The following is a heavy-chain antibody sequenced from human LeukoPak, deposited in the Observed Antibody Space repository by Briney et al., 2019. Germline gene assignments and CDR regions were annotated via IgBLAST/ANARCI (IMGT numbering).Heavy chain of an antibody. Sequence: GESLKISCKGSGSRFTSYWIGWVRQMPGKGLEWMGIIYPGDSDTRYSTSFQGQVTISADKSISTAYLQWSSLKASDTAMYYCARRAVLSARSMLGAFDSWGQGTMVTVSS. CDR3: ARRAVLSARSMLGAFDS. CDR2: IYPGDSDT. D-gene: IGHD2/OR15-2a*01. J-gene: IGHJ3*02. CDR1: GSRFTSYW. V-gene: IGHV5-51*01.